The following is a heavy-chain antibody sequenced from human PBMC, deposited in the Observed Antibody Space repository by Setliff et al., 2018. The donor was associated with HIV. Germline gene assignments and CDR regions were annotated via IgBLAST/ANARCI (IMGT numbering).Heavy chain of an antibody. CDR3: ASPSFGDVDYYYGMDV. D-gene: IGHD3-10*01. CDR2: INPSGDVI. J-gene: IGHJ6*02. Sequence: ASVKVSCKASGYTFTTYGISWVRQAPGQGFEWMGIINPSGDVIRYAQKFQGRVTMTRDTSTSTVYMDLSSLRSEDTAVYYCASPSFGDVDYYYGMDVWGQGTTVTVSS. CDR1: GYTFTTYG. V-gene: IGHV1-46*01.